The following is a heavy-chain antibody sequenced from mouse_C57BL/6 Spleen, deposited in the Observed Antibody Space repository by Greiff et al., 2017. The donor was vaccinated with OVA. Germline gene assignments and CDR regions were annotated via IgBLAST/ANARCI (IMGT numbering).Heavy chain of an antibody. D-gene: IGHD1-1*01. CDR1: GYSITSGYY. J-gene: IGHJ1*03. CDR2: ISYDGSN. Sequence: EVQLQQSGPGLVKPSQSLSLTCSVTGYSITSGYYWNWIRQFPGNKLEWMGYISYDGSNNYNPSLKNRISITRDTSKNQFFLKLNSVTTEDTATYYCAREELPRYFDVWGTGTTVTVSS. CDR3: AREELPRYFDV. V-gene: IGHV3-6*01.